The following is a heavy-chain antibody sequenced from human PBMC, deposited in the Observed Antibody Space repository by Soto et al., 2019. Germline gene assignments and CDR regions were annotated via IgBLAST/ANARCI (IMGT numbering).Heavy chain of an antibody. CDR3: ARHLAGDYPNYYYYYYMDV. CDR1: GGSISSSSYY. Sequence: SETLSLTCTVSGGSISSSSYYWGWIRQPPGKGLEWIGSIYYSGSTYYNPSLKSRVTISVDTSKNQFSLKLSSVTAADTAVYYCARHLAGDYPNYYYYYYMDVWGKGTTVTVSS. D-gene: IGHD2-21*01. V-gene: IGHV4-39*01. CDR2: IYYSGST. J-gene: IGHJ6*03.